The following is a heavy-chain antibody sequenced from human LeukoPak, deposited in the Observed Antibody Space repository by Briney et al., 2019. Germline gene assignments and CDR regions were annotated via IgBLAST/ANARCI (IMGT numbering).Heavy chain of an antibody. D-gene: IGHD3-3*01. CDR2: IYHSGST. V-gene: IGHV4-59*04. CDR1: GGSISSYY. J-gene: IGHJ1*01. Sequence: SETLSLTCTVSGGSISSYYWSWIRQPPGKGLEWIGSIYHSGSTYYNPSLKSRVTISVDTSKNQFSLKLSSVTATDTAVYYCASYDFWSGYSVGYFQYWGQGTLVTVSS. CDR3: ASYDFWSGYSVGYFQY.